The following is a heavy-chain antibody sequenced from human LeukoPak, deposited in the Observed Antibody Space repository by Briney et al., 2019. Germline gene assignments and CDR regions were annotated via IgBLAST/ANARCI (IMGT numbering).Heavy chain of an antibody. CDR1: GGSISGFH. CDR3: ARWNNGGDC. J-gene: IGHJ4*02. Sequence: SETLSLTCTVSGGSISGFHWSWIRQPPGKGLEYIASIHYSGSTNYSPSLKSRVTISVETFQNQFSLKLSSVTAVDTAVYYCARWNNGGDCWSQGTLVTVSS. V-gene: IGHV4-59*01. D-gene: IGHD1/OR15-1a*01. CDR2: IHYSGST.